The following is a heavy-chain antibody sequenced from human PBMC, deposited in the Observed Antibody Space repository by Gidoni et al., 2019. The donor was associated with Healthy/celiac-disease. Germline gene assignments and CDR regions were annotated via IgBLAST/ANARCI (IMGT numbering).Heavy chain of an antibody. Sequence: EVKLLESGGGLVQPGGSLRLSCAASGCTCSSYAMSWLRQAPGKWREVVSAISGSGGSTYYADSVKGRFTISRDNSKNTLYLQMISLRAEDTAVYYCAKGVVAATPKYYFDYWGQGTLVTVSS. CDR2: ISGSGGST. CDR1: GCTCSSYA. J-gene: IGHJ4*02. D-gene: IGHD2-15*01. CDR3: AKGVVAATPKYYFDY. V-gene: IGHV3-23*01.